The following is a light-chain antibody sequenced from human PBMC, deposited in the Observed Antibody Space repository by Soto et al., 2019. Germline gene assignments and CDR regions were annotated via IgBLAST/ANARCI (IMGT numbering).Light chain of an antibody. J-gene: IGKJ1*01. Sequence: IQMTQSPSTLSASVGDRVTITCRASQSVNKWLAWFQQKPGKVPNLLIYAASTLQSGVPSRFRGSRSGTDFTLTISSLQPEDFATYYCLLDFSYFWAFGQGTKVDIK. V-gene: IGKV1-6*02. CDR3: LLDFSYFWA. CDR1: QSVNKW. CDR2: AAS.